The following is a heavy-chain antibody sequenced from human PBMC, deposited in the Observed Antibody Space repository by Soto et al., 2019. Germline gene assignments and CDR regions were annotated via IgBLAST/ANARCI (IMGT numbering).Heavy chain of an antibody. CDR2: IYSADNT. CDR1: GFTFSNFA. V-gene: IGHV3-66*01. CDR3: ARGSLY. J-gene: IGHJ4*01. Sequence: PGGSLSLSCAASGFTFSNFAMSWVRQAPGKGLECVSIIYSADNTFYVDSVKGRFIISRDNSKNTVYLQMNSLRADDTAVYYCARGSLYWGQGTLVTVSS.